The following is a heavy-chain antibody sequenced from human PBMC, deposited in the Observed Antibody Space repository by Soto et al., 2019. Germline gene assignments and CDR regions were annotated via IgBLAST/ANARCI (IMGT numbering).Heavy chain of an antibody. Sequence: EVQLVESGGGLVQPGGPLRLSCAVSGFTFDDYAMHWVRQAPGKGLEWVAGIIWNSAYIVYADSVKGRFTISRDNAKNSLYLQMNSLRAEDTALYYCVKDSTVSGVRQGLDFWGRGTLVTVSS. CDR3: VKDSTVSGVRQGLDF. CDR1: GFTFDDYA. J-gene: IGHJ4*02. CDR2: IIWNSAYI. V-gene: IGHV3-9*01. D-gene: IGHD6-19*01.